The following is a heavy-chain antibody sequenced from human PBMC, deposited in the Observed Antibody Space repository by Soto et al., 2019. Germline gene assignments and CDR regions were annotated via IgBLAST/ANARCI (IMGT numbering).Heavy chain of an antibody. Sequence: GESLKISCKGSGYSFTSYWIGWVRQMPGKGLEWMGIIYPGDSDTRYSPSFQGQVTISADKSISTAYLQWSSLKASDTAMYYCALSNYDSSGYYHYYYGMDVWCQGTTVTVSS. CDR3: ALSNYDSSGYYHYYYGMDV. CDR1: GYSFTSYW. V-gene: IGHV5-51*01. CDR2: IYPGDSDT. D-gene: IGHD3-22*01. J-gene: IGHJ6*02.